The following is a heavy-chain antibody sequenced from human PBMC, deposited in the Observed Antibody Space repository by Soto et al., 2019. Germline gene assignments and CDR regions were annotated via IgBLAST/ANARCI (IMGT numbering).Heavy chain of an antibody. J-gene: IGHJ5*02. CDR3: ARDGDCSGGSCHFGLDP. V-gene: IGHV4-30-4*01. CDR1: GGSISSGDYY. D-gene: IGHD2-15*01. CDR2: IYYSGST. Sequence: SETLSLTCTVSGGSISSGDYYWSWIRQPPGKGLEWIGYIYYSGSTYYNPSLKSRVTISVDTSKNQFSLKLSSVTAADTAVYYCARDGDCSGGSCHFGLDPWGQGTLVTVSS.